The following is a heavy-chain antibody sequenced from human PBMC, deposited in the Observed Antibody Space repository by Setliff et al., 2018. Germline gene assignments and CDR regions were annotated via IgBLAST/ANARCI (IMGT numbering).Heavy chain of an antibody. CDR3: ATLTGDRGVDY. J-gene: IGHJ4*02. CDR1: GYSISSGHY. Sequence: PSETLSLTCTVSGYSISSGHYWGWIRQSPGKGLEWIASIYYRGSTSYNSSLKSRVSISVDTSKNQFSLNLNSVTAADTAVYYCATLTGDRGVDYWGQGRLVTVSS. V-gene: IGHV4-38-2*02. CDR2: IYYRGST. D-gene: IGHD7-27*01.